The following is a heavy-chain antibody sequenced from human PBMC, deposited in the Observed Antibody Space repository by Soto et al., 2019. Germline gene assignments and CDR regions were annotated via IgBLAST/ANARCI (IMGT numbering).Heavy chain of an antibody. CDR3: ATKLGFTWLTYFDL. V-gene: IGHV1-2*02. CDR2: IAPNNGNT. J-gene: IGHJ2*01. CDR1: GYKFTDHR. Sequence: QVQLVQSGAEMRKPGASVKVSCQTSGYKFTDHRIHWVRQAPGQGLEWMGWIAPNNGNTHYVPKFKGRVTMTSDTSTSTAHMELAELTSDDTAVYYCATKLGFTWLTYFDLWSRGTLVTVSS. D-gene: IGHD3-22*01.